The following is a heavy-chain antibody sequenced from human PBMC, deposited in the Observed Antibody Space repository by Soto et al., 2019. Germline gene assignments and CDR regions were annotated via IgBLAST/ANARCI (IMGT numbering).Heavy chain of an antibody. Sequence: VQLVESGGGLVQPGGSLRLSCAVSGFTLDDYTMHWVRQAPGKGLEWVSGVGWNGGDIVYADSVKGRFIVSRDNTRNSLYLEVNSLTTEDTAIYFCAKERAVVVPVSTSYFHYYGLDVWGQGTTVTVS. J-gene: IGHJ6*02. CDR2: VGWNGGDI. V-gene: IGHV3-9*01. D-gene: IGHD2-2*01. CDR1: GFTLDDYT. CDR3: AKERAVVVPVSTSYFHYYGLDV.